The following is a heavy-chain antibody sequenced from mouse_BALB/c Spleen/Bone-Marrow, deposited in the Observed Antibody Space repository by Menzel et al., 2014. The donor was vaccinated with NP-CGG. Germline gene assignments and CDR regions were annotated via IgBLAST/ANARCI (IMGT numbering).Heavy chain of an antibody. CDR2: ISCYNGAT. Sequence: LVKTGASVKISCKASGYSFTGYYAHWVKQSHGKSLEWIGYISCYNGATSYNQKFKGKATFTVDTSSSTAYMQLNSMTSEDSAVYYCARGHWDVDYWYFDVWGAGTTVTVSS. D-gene: IGHD4-1*01. J-gene: IGHJ1*01. CDR1: GYSFTGYY. V-gene: IGHV1S34*01. CDR3: ARGHWDVDYWYFDV.